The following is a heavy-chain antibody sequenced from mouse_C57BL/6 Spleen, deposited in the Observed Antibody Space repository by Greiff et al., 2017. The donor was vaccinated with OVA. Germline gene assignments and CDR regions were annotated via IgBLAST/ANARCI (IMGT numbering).Heavy chain of an antibody. CDR2: IDPEDGET. CDR1: GFNIKDYY. Sequence: VQLKHSGAELVKPGASVKLSCTASGFNIKDYYMHWVKQRTEQGLEWIGRIDPEDGETKYAPKFQGKATITADTSSNTAYLQLSSLTSEDTAVYYCARITTVVATEWYFDVWGTGTTVTVSS. J-gene: IGHJ1*03. D-gene: IGHD1-1*01. V-gene: IGHV14-2*01. CDR3: ARITTVVATEWYFDV.